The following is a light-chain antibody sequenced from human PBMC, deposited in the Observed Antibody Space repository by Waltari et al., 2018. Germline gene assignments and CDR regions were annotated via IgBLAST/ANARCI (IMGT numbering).Light chain of an antibody. CDR2: DVV. Sequence: QSALTQPRSVSGSLGQSVTTPCSGTSSDVGNDNFVSWYQQHPGHAPKLLIYDVVKRPSGVPDRFSGSKSGNTASLTISGLQTEDEADYYCCSYAGSYTFVFGGGTQLTVL. J-gene: IGLJ7*01. CDR1: SSDVGNDNF. V-gene: IGLV2-11*01. CDR3: CSYAGSYTFV.